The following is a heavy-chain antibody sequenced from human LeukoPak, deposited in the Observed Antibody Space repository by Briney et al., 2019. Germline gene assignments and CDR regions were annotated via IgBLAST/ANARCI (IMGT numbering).Heavy chain of an antibody. D-gene: IGHD6-19*01. Sequence: SQTLSLTCTVSGGPISIGDYYGRWVRQPPGRGLEWTGYIHYSGSTNYNPSIKSRVTISVDTSKNQFSLKLSSVTAADTAIYHCARGGWSLDVWGKGTTVTVSS. CDR2: IHYSGST. CDR1: GGPISIGDYY. J-gene: IGHJ6*03. CDR3: ARGGWSLDV. V-gene: IGHV4-61*08.